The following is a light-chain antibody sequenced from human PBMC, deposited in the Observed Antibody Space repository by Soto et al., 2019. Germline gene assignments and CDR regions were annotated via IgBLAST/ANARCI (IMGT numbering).Light chain of an antibody. J-gene: IGKJ1*01. CDR2: GAS. Sequence: IVWTRSPCTLTLSPGAIGTLSCRASQSVSNNYLAWYQQKPGQAPRLLIYGASNRATGIPDRFSGSGSGTDFTLTISRLEPEDFAVYYCQQYGSSGTFGQGTKVDIK. V-gene: IGKV3-20*01. CDR3: QQYGSSGT. CDR1: QSVSNNY.